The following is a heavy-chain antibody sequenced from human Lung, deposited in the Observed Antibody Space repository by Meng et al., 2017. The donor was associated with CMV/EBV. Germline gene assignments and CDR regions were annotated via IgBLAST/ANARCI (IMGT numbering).Heavy chain of an antibody. CDR3: ARRPGYDHPDY. Sequence: SXXVSCKASGYKFTTHHLSWVRQAPGQGLEWMGWVSAYNGDTNYVQKFQGRVTMTADTSTSTAYMELRNLTYDDTAVYYCARRPGYDHPDYWGQGTLVTVSS. J-gene: IGHJ4*02. CDR2: VSAYNGDT. V-gene: IGHV1-18*04. D-gene: IGHD2-15*01. CDR1: GYKFTTHH.